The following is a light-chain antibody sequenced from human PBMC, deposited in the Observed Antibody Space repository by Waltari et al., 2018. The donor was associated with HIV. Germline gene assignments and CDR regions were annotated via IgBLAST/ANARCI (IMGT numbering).Light chain of an antibody. Sequence: QSALTQPASVSGSPGQSITVPCTGTSSDVGGYNYVSWYQQHPGKAPKLMISDVTYWPSGVSNRFSGSKSGNTASLTISGLQAEDEADYYCISYTSSSTLVFGGGTKVTVL. CDR3: ISYTSSSTLV. J-gene: IGLJ2*01. V-gene: IGLV2-14*03. CDR1: SSDVGGYNY. CDR2: DVT.